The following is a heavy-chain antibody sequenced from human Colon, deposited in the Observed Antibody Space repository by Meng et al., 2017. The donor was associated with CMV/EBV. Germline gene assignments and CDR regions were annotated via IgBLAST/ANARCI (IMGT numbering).Heavy chain of an antibody. Sequence: GSVSSGSYYWSWLRQPPGKGLEWIGYIYYSGSTNYNPSLKSRVTISVDTSKNQFSLKLSSVTAADTAVYYCASSESEYSSSSGFDYWGQGTLVTVSS. CDR2: IYYSGST. J-gene: IGHJ4*02. D-gene: IGHD6-6*01. V-gene: IGHV4-61*01. CDR1: GSVSSGSYY. CDR3: ASSESEYSSSSGFDY.